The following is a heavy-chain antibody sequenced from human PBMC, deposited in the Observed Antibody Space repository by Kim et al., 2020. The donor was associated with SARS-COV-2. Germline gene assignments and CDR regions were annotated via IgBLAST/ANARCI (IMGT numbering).Heavy chain of an antibody. V-gene: IGHV5-51*01. CDR3: TRSAGPYDYYFDY. D-gene: IGHD3-16*01. J-gene: IGHJ4*02. Sequence: RPSFQGQVTIPADKSTTTAYLQWSSLKASDTAMYYCTRSAGPYDYYFDYWGQGTLVTVSS.